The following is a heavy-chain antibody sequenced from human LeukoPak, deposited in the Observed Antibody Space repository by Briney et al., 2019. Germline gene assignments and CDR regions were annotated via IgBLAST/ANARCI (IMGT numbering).Heavy chain of an antibody. J-gene: IGHJ5*02. CDR2: IYYSGST. CDR1: GGSISSYY. CDR3: ARESLRQQLVHP. D-gene: IGHD6-13*01. V-gene: IGHV4-59*01. Sequence: PSETLSLTCTISGGSISSYYWSWIRQPPGKGLEWIGYIYYSGSTNYNPSLKSRVTISVDTSKNQFSLKLSSVTAADTAVYYCARESLRQQLVHPWGQGTLVTVSS.